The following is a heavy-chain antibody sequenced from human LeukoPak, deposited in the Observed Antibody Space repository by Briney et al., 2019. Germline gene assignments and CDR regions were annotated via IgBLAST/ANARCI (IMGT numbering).Heavy chain of an antibody. J-gene: IGHJ4*02. CDR3: MRDFLGD. D-gene: IGHD3-10*01. CDR2: IKEDGSEK. Sequence: GGSLRLSCAASGFTFSTYSMHWVRQAPGKGLEWVANIKEDGSEKNYVDSVKGRFTISRDNAKNSLYLQMNSLRAEDTAVYSCMRDFLGDWGQGTLVTVSS. V-gene: IGHV3-7*04. CDR1: GFTFSTYS.